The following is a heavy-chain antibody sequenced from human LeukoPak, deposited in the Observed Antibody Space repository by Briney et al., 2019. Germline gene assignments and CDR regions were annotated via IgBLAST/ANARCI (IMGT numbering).Heavy chain of an antibody. V-gene: IGHV1-69*13. D-gene: IGHD1-26*01. J-gene: IGHJ5*02. CDR3: ARPLDSGSYMAGFDP. CDR1: GCTFSSYA. CDR2: IIPIFGTA. Sequence: SVKVSCKASGCTFSSYAISWVRQAPGQGLEWMGGIIPIFGTANYAQKSQGRVTITADESTSTAYMELSSLRSEDTAVYYCARPLDSGSYMAGFDPWGQGTLVTVSS.